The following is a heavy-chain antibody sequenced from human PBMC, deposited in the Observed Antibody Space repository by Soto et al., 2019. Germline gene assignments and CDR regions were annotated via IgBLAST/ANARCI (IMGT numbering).Heavy chain of an antibody. V-gene: IGHV3-30-3*01. CDR3: ARAPRRYCTSLSCLGLYGLDV. J-gene: IGHJ6*02. CDR2: ISFDGNIK. Sequence: QVQLVESGGGVVQPGRSLRLSCAASGFTFSDYAMHWVRHVPGQGLEWVAVISFDGNIKYDADSVKGRFTISRDNSKNTLFLQMDTQKGEDTAAYSCARAPRRYCTSLSCLGLYGLDVWGQGAAVTVSS. D-gene: IGHD2-8*01. CDR1: GFTFSDYA.